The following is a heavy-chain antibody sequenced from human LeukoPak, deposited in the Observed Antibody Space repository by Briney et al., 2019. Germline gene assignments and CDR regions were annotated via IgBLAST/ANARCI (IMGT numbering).Heavy chain of an antibody. V-gene: IGHV4-59*12. CDR2: IYYSGST. D-gene: IGHD3-10*01. Sequence: SETLSLTCTVSGGSISSYYWSWIRQPPGKGLEWIGYIYYSGSTNYNPSLKSRVTISVDTSKNQFSLKLSSVIAADTAVYYCARDGLWFGEFNWFDPWGQGTLVTVSS. CDR3: ARDGLWFGEFNWFDP. CDR1: GGSISSYY. J-gene: IGHJ5*02.